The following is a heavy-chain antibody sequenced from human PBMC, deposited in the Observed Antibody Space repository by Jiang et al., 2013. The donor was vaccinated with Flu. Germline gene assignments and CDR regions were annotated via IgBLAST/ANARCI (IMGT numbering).Heavy chain of an antibody. CDR1: GGSISSSSYY. CDR2: IYYSGST. CDR3: ARHGVGATSSRGSDFDY. Sequence: PGLVKPSETLSLTCTVSGGSISSSSYYWGWIRQPPGKGLEWIGSIYYSGSTYYNPSLKSRVTISVDTSKNQFSLKLSSVTAADTAVYYCARHGVGATSSRGSDFDYWGQGTLVTVSS. D-gene: IGHD1-26*01. V-gene: IGHV4-39*01. J-gene: IGHJ4*02.